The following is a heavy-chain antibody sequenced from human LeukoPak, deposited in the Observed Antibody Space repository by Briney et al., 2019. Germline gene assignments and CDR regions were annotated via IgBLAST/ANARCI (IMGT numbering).Heavy chain of an antibody. CDR3: AVYCSGGSCLNLFDY. J-gene: IGHJ4*02. CDR1: GGSISSGSYY. V-gene: IGHV4-61*02. Sequence: SQTLSLTCTVSGGSISSGSYYWSWIRQPAGKGLEWIGRIYTSGSTNYNPSLKSRVTISVDTSKNQFSLKLSSVTAADTAVYYCAVYCSGGSCLNLFDYWGQGTLVTVSS. D-gene: IGHD2-15*01. CDR2: IYTSGST.